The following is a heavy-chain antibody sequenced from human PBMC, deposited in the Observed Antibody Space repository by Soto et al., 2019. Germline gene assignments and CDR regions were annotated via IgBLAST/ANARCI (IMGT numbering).Heavy chain of an antibody. V-gene: IGHV1-69*05. CDR2: IIPIFGSA. CDR1: GGTFSNYA. Sequence: SVKVSCKASGGTFSNYAITWVRQAPGQGLKWLGRIIPIFGSANYAQKFQGRVTMTRDTSTSTVYMELSSLRSEDTAVYYCARVSYSSSWDYYYYGMDVWGQGTTVTVSS. D-gene: IGHD6-13*01. CDR3: ARVSYSSSWDYYYYGMDV. J-gene: IGHJ6*02.